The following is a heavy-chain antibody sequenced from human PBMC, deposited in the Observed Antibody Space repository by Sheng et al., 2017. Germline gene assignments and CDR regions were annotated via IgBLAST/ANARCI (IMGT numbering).Heavy chain of an antibody. D-gene: IGHD1-26*01. CDR2: LSDSGGST. V-gene: IGHV3-23*04. CDR3: AKDYGGSGSFHSFDY. J-gene: IGHJ4*02. Sequence: EVQLVESGGGLVQPGGSLRLSCAVSGFTFTNYAMNWVRQAPGKGLEWVSGLSDSGGSTYYADSVKGRFTISRDNYKNTLYLQMNSLRAEDTAVYYCAKDYGGSGSFHSFDYWGQGTLVTVSS. CDR1: GFTFTNYA.